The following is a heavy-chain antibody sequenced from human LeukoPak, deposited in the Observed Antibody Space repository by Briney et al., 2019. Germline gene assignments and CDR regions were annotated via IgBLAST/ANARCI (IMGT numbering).Heavy chain of an antibody. CDR3: ARRSSEGYYYYYMDA. CDR1: GGSVSGGSFY. Sequence: SETLSLTCSVSGGSVSGGSFYWSWIRQPPGKGLEWIGYIYYSGSTNYNPSLKSRVTISVDTSKSQFSLKLSSVTAADTAVYFCARRSSEGYYYYYMDAWGRGTTVTVSS. V-gene: IGHV4-61*01. J-gene: IGHJ6*03. CDR2: IYYSGST. D-gene: IGHD3-10*01.